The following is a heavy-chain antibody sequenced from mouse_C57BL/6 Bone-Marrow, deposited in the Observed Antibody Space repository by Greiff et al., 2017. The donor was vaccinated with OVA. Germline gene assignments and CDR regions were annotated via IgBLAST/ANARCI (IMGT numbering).Heavy chain of an antibody. CDR1: GYTFTSYW. CDR2: IDPSDSYT. J-gene: IGHJ3*01. Sequence: VQLQQPGAELVKPGASVKLSCKASGYTFTSYWMQWVKQRPGQGLAWIGEIDPSDSYTNYNQKFKGKATLTVDTSSSTAYMQLSSLTSEDSAVYYCASAGVAYWGQGTLVTVSA. V-gene: IGHV1-50*01. CDR3: ASAGVAY.